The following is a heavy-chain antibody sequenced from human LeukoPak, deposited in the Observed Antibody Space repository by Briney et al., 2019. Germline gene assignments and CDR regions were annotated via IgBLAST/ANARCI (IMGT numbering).Heavy chain of an antibody. J-gene: IGHJ4*03. V-gene: IGHV4-34*01. CDR2: INHRGDT. D-gene: IGHD1-1*01. CDR1: GGSFSAYY. Sequence: SETLSLTCAVYGGSFSAYYWSWLRQSPGKGLEWIAEINHRGDTNYNPSVKSRVSISVDTSKNQFSLKVTSLTAADTAVYYCARGPTISETGYFDYWGQGTLVTVSS. CDR3: ARGPTISETGYFDY.